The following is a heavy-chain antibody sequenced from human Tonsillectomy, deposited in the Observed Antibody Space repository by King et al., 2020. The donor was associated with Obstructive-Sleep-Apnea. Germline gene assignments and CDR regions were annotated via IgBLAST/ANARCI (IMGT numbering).Heavy chain of an antibody. Sequence: VQLVESGGGLVHPGGSLRLSCAASGFTFSSYWMHWVRQAPGKGLVWVSRIYSDGSSTGYADSVKGRFTISRDNTKNTLYLQMNSLRAEDTAVYYCARDISSWYTHFDYWGEGTLVTVSS. V-gene: IGHV3-74*01. CDR2: IYSDGSST. CDR1: GFTFSSYW. D-gene: IGHD6-13*01. J-gene: IGHJ4*02. CDR3: ARDISSWYTHFDY.